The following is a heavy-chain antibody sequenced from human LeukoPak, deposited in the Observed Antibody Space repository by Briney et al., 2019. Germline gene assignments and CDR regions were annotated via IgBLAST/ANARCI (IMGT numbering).Heavy chain of an antibody. CDR3: AKDYSSSWTSKYFQH. CDR1: GFTFSNYA. CDR2: ISGSGGNT. Sequence: GGSLRLSCAASGFTFSNYAMSWVRQAPGKGLEWVADISGSGGNTYCADSVKGRVTISRDNSKNTLYLEMNNLRAEDTGVYYCAKDYSSSWTSKYFQHWGQGTLVTVSS. J-gene: IGHJ1*01. D-gene: IGHD6-13*01. V-gene: IGHV3-23*01.